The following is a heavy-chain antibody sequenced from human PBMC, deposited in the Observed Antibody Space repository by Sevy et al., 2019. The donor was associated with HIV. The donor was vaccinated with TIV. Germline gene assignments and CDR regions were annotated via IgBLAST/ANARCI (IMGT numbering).Heavy chain of an antibody. CDR3: AREIAAKRGPAFDAFDI. CDR2: IYYSGST. D-gene: IGHD2-21*01. Sequence: QSETLSLTCTVSGDSISSYYWSWIRQPPGKGLDWIGHIYYSGSTNYNPSLKSRVTISVDTSKSQFSLKLNSVTAADTAVYYCAREIAAKRGPAFDAFDIWGQGTMVTVSS. CDR1: GDSISSYY. J-gene: IGHJ3*02. V-gene: IGHV4-59*13.